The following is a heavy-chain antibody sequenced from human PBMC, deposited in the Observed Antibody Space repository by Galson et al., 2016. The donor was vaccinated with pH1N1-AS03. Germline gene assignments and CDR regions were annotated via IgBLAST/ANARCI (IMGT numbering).Heavy chain of an antibody. V-gene: IGHV3-7*03. CDR1: GFSFSASW. CDR2: IRQDGSEK. CDR3: TRDRVVVGEGWYYAMDV. D-gene: IGHD3-16*01. J-gene: IGHJ6*02. Sequence: SLRLSCAASGFSFSASWMSWVRQAPGKGLEWVANIRQDGSEKYYVDSVEGRFTISRDNAKNSLYLQMNSLRAEDTAVYYCTRDRVVVGEGWYYAMDVWGQGTTVTVSS.